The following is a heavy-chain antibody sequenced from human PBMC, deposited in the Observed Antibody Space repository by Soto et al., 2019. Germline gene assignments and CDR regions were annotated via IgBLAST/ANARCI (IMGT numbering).Heavy chain of an antibody. CDR3: ARDQGFLRYFDWLYPEDAFDI. Sequence: ASVKVSCKASGYTFTSYGISWVRQAPGQGLEWMGWISAYNGNTNYAQKLQGRVTMTTDTSTSTAYMELRSLRSDDTAVYYCARDQGFLRYFDWLYPEDAFDIWGQGTMVTVSS. J-gene: IGHJ3*02. V-gene: IGHV1-18*01. CDR1: GYTFTSYG. CDR2: ISAYNGNT. D-gene: IGHD3-9*01.